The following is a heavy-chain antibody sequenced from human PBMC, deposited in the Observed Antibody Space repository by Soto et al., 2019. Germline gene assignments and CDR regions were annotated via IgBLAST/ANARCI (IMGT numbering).Heavy chain of an antibody. V-gene: IGHV3-23*01. Sequence: GGSLRLSCAASGLTFSSYAMSWVRQAPGKGLEWVSAISGSGGSTYYADSVKGRFTISRDNSKNTLYLQMNSLRAEDTAVYYCAKKPYGDYGLGRNDYWGQGTLVTVSS. CDR2: ISGSGGST. CDR1: GLTFSSYA. CDR3: AKKPYGDYGLGRNDY. D-gene: IGHD4-17*01. J-gene: IGHJ4*02.